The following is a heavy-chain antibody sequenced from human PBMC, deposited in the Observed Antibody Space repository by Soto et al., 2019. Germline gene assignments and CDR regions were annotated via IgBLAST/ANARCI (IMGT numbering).Heavy chain of an antibody. CDR3: ARANWYFEY. J-gene: IGHJ4*02. Sequence: QVHLQESGPGLVKPSETLSLTCTVSGGSINNHYWSWIRQPPGKGLEWIGYIYYTGSTNYNPSLKNRVTLSVATSKNRVSLNLTSLTAADTAIHYCARANWYFEYWGQGTLVTVSS. CDR2: IYYTGST. D-gene: IGHD7-27*01. CDR1: GGSINNHY. V-gene: IGHV4-59*11.